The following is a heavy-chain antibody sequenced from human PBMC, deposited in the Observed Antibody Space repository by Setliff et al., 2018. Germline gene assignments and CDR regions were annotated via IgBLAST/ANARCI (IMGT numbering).Heavy chain of an antibody. CDR3: ARGRSGDFDY. J-gene: IGHJ4*02. CDR2: IYYSGST. D-gene: IGHD3-3*01. Sequence: NPSETLSLTCTVSGGSISSYYWSWIRQPPGKGLEWIGYIYYSGSTNYNPSLKSRVTISVXSSKNQFSLKLSSVTAADTAVYYCARGRSGDFDYWGQGALVTVSS. V-gene: IGHV4-59*01. CDR1: GGSISSYY.